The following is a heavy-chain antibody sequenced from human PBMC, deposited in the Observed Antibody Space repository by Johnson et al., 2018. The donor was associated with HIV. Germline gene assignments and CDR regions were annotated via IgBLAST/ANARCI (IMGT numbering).Heavy chain of an antibody. CDR1: GFTFDDYG. CDR2: ISSSGSTI. Sequence: VQLVESGGGVVRPGGSLRLSCAASGFTFDDYGMSWVRQAPGKGLEWVSYISSSGSTIYYADSVKGRFTISRDNAKNSLYLQMNSLRAEDTAVYYCARDPPVTTTHNAFAIWGQGTMVTVSS. J-gene: IGHJ3*02. V-gene: IGHV3-48*04. CDR3: ARDPPVTTTHNAFAI. D-gene: IGHD4-17*01.